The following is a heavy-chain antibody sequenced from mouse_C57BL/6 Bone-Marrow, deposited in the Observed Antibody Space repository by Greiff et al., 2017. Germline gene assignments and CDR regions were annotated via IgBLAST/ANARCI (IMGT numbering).Heavy chain of an antibody. V-gene: IGHV1-72*01. CDR1: GYTFTSYW. D-gene: IGHD1-1*01. J-gene: IGHJ4*01. CDR2: IDPNSGGT. Sequence: QVQLQQPGAELVKPGASVKLSCKASGYTFTSYWMHWVKQRPGRGLEWIGRIDPNSGGTKYNEKFKSKATLTVDKPSSTAYMQISSLTSEDSAVYYCARRGDYGSRGYAMDYWGQGTSVTVSS. CDR3: ARRGDYGSRGYAMDY.